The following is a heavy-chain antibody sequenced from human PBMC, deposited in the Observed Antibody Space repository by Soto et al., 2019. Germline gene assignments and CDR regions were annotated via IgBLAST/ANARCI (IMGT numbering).Heavy chain of an antibody. J-gene: IGHJ5*02. Sequence: QVQLQESGPGLVKPSGTLSLTCAVSGDSISGSNWWSWVRQSPGKGLEWIVEIYHSGNTNYNPSLKGRATISVDKSKNHFSLRLNSVTAADTAVYYCVRVEWGVPAPGTSGWFDPWGQGTLVTVSS. V-gene: IGHV4-4*02. CDR3: VRVEWGVPAPGTSGWFDP. CDR2: IYHSGNT. CDR1: GDSISGSNW. D-gene: IGHD6-13*01.